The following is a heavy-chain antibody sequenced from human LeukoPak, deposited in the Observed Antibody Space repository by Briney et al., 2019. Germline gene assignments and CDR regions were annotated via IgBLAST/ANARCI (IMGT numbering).Heavy chain of an antibody. CDR1: GFTFRTYG. D-gene: IGHD3-10*02. CDR3: AKSRVRGVYYFDY. CDR2: ISYDGSNE. Sequence: GGSLRLSCAASGFTFRTYGMNWVRQAPREGLAWVAMISYDGSNEYYADSVKGRFTISRDNSKNTLYLQMNSLRAEDSAVYYCAKSRVRGVYYFDYWGQGTLVTVSS. V-gene: IGHV3-30*18. J-gene: IGHJ4*02.